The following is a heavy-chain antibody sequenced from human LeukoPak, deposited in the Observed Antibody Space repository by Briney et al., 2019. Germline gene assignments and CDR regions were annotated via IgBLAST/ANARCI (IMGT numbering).Heavy chain of an antibody. CDR2: IIPILGIA. CDR3: ARGREYQLLFYYYGMDV. CDR1: GGTFSSYA. J-gene: IGHJ6*02. V-gene: IGHV1-69*04. D-gene: IGHD2-2*01. Sequence: GSSVKVSCKASGGTFSSYAISWVRQAPGQGLEWMGRIIPILGIANYAQKFQGRVTITADKSTSTAYMELSSLRSEDTAVYYCARGREYQLLFYYYGMDVWGQGTTVTVSS.